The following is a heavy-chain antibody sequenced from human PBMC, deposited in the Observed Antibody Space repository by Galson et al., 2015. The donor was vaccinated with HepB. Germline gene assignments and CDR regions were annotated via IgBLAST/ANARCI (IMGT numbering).Heavy chain of an antibody. V-gene: IGHV3-30*18. D-gene: IGHD1/OR15-1a*01. CDR3: AKDTGTRPIEGFFDY. Sequence: SLRLSCAASGFTFSSYGMHWVRQAPGKGLEWVAVISYDGSNKYYADSVKGRFTISRDNSKNTLYLQMNSLRAEDTAVYYCAKDTGTRPIEGFFDYWGQGTLVTVSS. CDR1: GFTFSSYG. J-gene: IGHJ4*02. CDR2: ISYDGSNK.